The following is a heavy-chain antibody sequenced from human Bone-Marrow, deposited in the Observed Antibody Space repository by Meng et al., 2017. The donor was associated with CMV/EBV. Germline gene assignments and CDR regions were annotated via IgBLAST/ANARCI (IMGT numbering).Heavy chain of an antibody. J-gene: IGHJ4*02. CDR2: IKQDGSEK. CDR3: LPAVASY. V-gene: IGHV3-7*01. Sequence: GESLKISCAGSGFTFSNYWMSWVRQAPGKGLEWVANIKQDGSEKYYVDSVKGRFTITRDNAKNSLYLQMNSLRAEDTAVYYCLPAVASYWGQGTLVTVSS. D-gene: IGHD2-2*01. CDR1: GFTFSNYW.